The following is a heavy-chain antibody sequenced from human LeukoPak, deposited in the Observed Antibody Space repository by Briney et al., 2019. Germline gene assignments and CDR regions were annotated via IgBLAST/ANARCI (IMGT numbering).Heavy chain of an antibody. CDR3: ARDLLRSHTK. CDR1: GFTFSSYE. V-gene: IGHV3-48*03. J-gene: IGHJ4*02. D-gene: IGHD3-22*01. Sequence: GGSLRLSCAASGFTFSSYEMNWVRQAPGKGLEWVSYISSSGSTIYSADSVKGRFSISRDNAKNSLYLQMNSLRAEDTAVYYCARDLLRSHTKWGQGTLVTVSS. CDR2: ISSSGSTI.